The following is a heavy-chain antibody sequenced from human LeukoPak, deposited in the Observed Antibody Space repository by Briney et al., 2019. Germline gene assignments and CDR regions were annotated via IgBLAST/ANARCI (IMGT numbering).Heavy chain of an antibody. Sequence: GASVKVSCKASGYTFTSYGISWVRQAPGQGLEWMGWISAYNGNTNYAQKLQGRVTMTTDTSTSTAYMELRSLRSDDTAVYYCARVGVVVAAWVVGMDVWGQGTTVTVSS. CDR3: ARVGVVVAAWVVGMDV. J-gene: IGHJ6*02. V-gene: IGHV1-18*01. CDR1: GYTFTSYG. D-gene: IGHD2-15*01. CDR2: ISAYNGNT.